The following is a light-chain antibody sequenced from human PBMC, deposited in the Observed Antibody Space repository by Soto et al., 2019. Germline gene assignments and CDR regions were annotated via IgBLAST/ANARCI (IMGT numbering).Light chain of an antibody. V-gene: IGKV1-9*01. CDR2: AAS. CDR3: QQYDDWPIT. Sequence: DIQLTQSPSFLSASVVDRVTTTCRASQGISSYLAWYQQKPGKAPKLLIYAASTLQSGVPSRFSGSGSGTEFTLTISSLQSEDFAVYFCQQYDDWPITFGQGTRLEIK. J-gene: IGKJ5*01. CDR1: QGISSY.